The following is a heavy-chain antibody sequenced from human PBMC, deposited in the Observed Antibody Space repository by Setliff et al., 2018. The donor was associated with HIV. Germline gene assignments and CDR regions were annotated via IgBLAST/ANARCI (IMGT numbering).Heavy chain of an antibody. CDR3: ARGLIAATGTWFDP. D-gene: IGHD6-13*01. CDR2: LYNSGST. Sequence: PSETLSLTCAVSGFSVNSDYYWAWIRQSPGRGLEWIGALYNSGSTYYNPSLKSRVTISVDTSKNHFSLKLPSVTAADTAVYYCARGLIAATGTWFDPWGQGTLVTVAS. J-gene: IGHJ5*02. CDR1: GFSVNSDYY. V-gene: IGHV4-38-2*01.